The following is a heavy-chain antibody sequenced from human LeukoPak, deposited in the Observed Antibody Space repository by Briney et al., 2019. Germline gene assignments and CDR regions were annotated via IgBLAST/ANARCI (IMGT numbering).Heavy chain of an antibody. D-gene: IGHD2-21*02. Sequence: ASVKVSCKASGYTFTSYDINWVRQATGQGLEWVGWMNPNSGNTGYAQKFQGRVTMTRNTSISTAYMELSSLRSEGTAVYYCARGREVTQGLADYWGQGTLVTVSS. CDR1: GYTFTSYD. V-gene: IGHV1-8*01. J-gene: IGHJ4*02. CDR3: ARGREVTQGLADY. CDR2: MNPNSGNT.